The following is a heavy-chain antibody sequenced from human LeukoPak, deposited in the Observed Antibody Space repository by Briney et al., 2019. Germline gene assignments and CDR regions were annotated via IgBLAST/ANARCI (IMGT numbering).Heavy chain of an antibody. CDR1: GYTFTSYG. CDR3: ARAPCGGDCYSEVGAFDI. Sequence: GASVKVSCKASGYTFTSYGISWVRQAPGQGLEWMGWISAYNGNTNYAQKLQGRVTMTTDTSTSTAYMELRSLRSDDTAVYYCARAPCGGDCYSEVGAFDIWGQGTMVTVSS. J-gene: IGHJ3*02. CDR2: ISAYNGNT. D-gene: IGHD2-21*02. V-gene: IGHV1-18*01.